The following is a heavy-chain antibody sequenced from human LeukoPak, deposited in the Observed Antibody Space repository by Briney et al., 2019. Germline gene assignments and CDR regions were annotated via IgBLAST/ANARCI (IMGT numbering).Heavy chain of an antibody. V-gene: IGHV3-21*01. D-gene: IGHD7-27*01. J-gene: IGHJ2*01. CDR1: GFTFSSYS. Sequence: GGSQRLSCAASGFTFSSYSMNWVRQAPGKGLEWVSSINTSTTYMTYADSVKGRFTISRDNARNSLYLQMNSLRAEDTAVYYCAREAGTGERWYFDLWGRGTLVTVSS. CDR2: INTSTTYM. CDR3: AREAGTGERWYFDL.